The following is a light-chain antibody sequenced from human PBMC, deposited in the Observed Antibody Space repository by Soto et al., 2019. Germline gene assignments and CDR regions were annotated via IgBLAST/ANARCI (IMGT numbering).Light chain of an antibody. CDR2: DTN. Sequence: QAVVTQESSLTVSPGGTVTLTCGSSTGAVTSGHWPYWFQQRPGQAPRTLIYDTNNKHSWTPARFSGSLLGVKAALTLSGAQPEDEADYYCSLSHSGVVVFGGGTQLTVL. V-gene: IGLV7-46*01. CDR1: TGAVTSGHW. J-gene: IGLJ2*01. CDR3: SLSHSGVVV.